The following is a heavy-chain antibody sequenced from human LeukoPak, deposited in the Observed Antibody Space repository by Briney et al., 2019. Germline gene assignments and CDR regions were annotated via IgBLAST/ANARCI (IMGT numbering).Heavy chain of an antibody. J-gene: IGHJ4*02. CDR2: ISAYNGNT. CDR1: GYTFTSYG. V-gene: IGHV1-18*01. D-gene: IGHD6-19*01. Sequence: ASVKVSCKASGYTFTSYGISWVRQAPGQGLEWMGWISAYNGNTNYAPKLQGRVTMTTDTSTSTAYMELRSLRSDDTAVYYCARDHLLWLKPYYFDYWGQGTLVTVSS. CDR3: ARDHLLWLKPYYFDY.